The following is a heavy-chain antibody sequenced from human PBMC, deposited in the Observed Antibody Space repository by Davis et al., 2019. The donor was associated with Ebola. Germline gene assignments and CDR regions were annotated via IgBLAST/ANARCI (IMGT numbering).Heavy chain of an antibody. CDR3: ARDLGSGSFFFFY. V-gene: IGHV1-69*13. CDR2: IIPIFGTA. D-gene: IGHD1-26*01. CDR1: GGTFSSYA. J-gene: IGHJ4*02. Sequence: SVKVSCKASGGTFSSYAISWVRQAPGQGLEWMGGIIPIFGTANSAQKFRDRVTITADESTSTAYMELSSLRSEDTAVYYCARDLGSGSFFFFYWGQGTLVTVSS.